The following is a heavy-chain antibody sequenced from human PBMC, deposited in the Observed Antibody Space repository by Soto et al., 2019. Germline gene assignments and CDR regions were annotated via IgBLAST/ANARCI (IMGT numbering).Heavy chain of an antibody. D-gene: IGHD1-26*01. Sequence: QVQLVESGGGVVQPGRSLRLSCAASGFTFSTYAMHWVRQAPGKGLEWVAVIWYDGSNKYYGDSVKGRITISRDNSKNTLYLHMHSMRDEATAVYYCARSPQWELSIRADQWGQGPLVTVSS. J-gene: IGHJ4*02. CDR1: GFTFSTYA. CDR3: ARSPQWELSIRADQ. CDR2: IWYDGSNK. V-gene: IGHV3-33*01.